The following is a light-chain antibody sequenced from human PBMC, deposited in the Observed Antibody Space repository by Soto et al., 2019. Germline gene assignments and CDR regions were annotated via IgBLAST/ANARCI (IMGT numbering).Light chain of an antibody. J-gene: IGLJ1*01. V-gene: IGLV2-8*01. CDR2: DVN. CDR3: SAHGGTNPYV. CDR1: ASDIGGYSF. Sequence: QSALTQPPSASGSPGQSVAISCTRTASDIGGYSFVSWYQQHPGKAPKLLIYDVNKRPSGVPDRFSGSKSGNTASLTVSGLQAEDEAEYYCSAHGGTNPYVFGTGTKLTVL.